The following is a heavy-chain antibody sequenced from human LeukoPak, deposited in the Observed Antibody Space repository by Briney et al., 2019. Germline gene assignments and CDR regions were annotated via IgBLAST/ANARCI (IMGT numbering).Heavy chain of an antibody. V-gene: IGHV4-30-4*01. D-gene: IGHD1-1*01. CDR2: IYYSGST. CDR3: ARVPQELTLDH. CDR1: GGSISSGDYY. Sequence: PSETLSLTSTVSGGSISSGDYYWSWIRHPPGKGLEWFGYIYYSGSTYYNPSPKRQVTLSVDTSKNQFSLKLSSVTAADTAVYYCARVPQELTLDHWGQGTRVTVSS. J-gene: IGHJ4*02.